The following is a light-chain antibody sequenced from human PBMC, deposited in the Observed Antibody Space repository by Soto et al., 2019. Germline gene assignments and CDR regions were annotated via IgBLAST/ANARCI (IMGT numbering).Light chain of an antibody. CDR2: GAS. CDR3: QQYGGSPPIT. CDR1: QSLSTSY. V-gene: IGKV3-20*01. J-gene: IGKJ1*01. Sequence: EIVLTQSPGTLSLSPGERATLSCRASQSLSTSYLAWYQQKPGQAPRLLIYGASSRATGIPDRFSGSGSGTDFTLTISRLEPEDFAVYFCQQYGGSPPITFGQGTKVDIK.